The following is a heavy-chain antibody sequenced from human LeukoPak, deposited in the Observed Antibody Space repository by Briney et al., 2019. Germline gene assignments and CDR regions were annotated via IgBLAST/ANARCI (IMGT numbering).Heavy chain of an antibody. J-gene: IGHJ4*02. CDR2: TNHSGST. CDR3: ARRRTITMVRGKRYYFDY. V-gene: IGHV4-34*01. CDR1: GGSFSGYY. Sequence: SETLSLTCAVYGGSFSGYYWSWIRQPPGKGLEWIGETNHSGSTNYNPSLKSRVTISVDTSKNQFSLKLSSVTAADTAVYYCARRRTITMVRGKRYYFDYWGQGTLVTVSS. D-gene: IGHD3-10*01.